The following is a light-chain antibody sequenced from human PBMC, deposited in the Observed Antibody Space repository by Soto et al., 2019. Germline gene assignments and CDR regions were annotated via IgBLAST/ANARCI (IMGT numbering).Light chain of an antibody. CDR1: SSHVGVYKY. CDR2: DVI. V-gene: IGLV2-11*01. CDR3: CSYAGDYTFV. Sequence: QSALIQPRSVSGSPGQSVTISCTGTSSHVGVYKYVSWYRQHPGKAPKLMIYDVITRPSGVPDRFSGSKSGNTASLTISGLQAEDEADYYCCSYAGDYTFVFGSGTKVTVL. J-gene: IGLJ1*01.